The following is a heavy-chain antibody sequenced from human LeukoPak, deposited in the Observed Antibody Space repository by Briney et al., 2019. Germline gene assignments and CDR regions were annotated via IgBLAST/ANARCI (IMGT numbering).Heavy chain of an antibody. CDR1: GLTVSSNY. Sequence: GGSLRLSCAASGLTVSSNYMSWVSQAPGKGLEWVSVIYSDDSTYYADSVRGRFTISRDNSKNTLYLQMNSLRAQDTAVYYCARDGRVGATSLNIWGQGTMVTVSS. CDR2: IYSDDST. D-gene: IGHD1-26*01. J-gene: IGHJ3*02. V-gene: IGHV3-66*02. CDR3: ARDGRVGATSLNI.